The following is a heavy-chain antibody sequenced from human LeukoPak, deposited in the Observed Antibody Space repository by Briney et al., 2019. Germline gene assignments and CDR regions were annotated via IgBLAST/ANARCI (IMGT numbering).Heavy chain of an antibody. J-gene: IGHJ4*02. CDR2: FDPEDGET. D-gene: IGHD3-9*01. V-gene: IGHV1-24*01. Sequence: ASVKVSCKVSGYTLTELSMHWVRQAPGKGLEWMGGFDPEDGETIYAQKFQGRVTMTKDTSTDTAYMELSSLRSEDTAVYYCATGDDILTGSALDYWGQGTLVTVSS. CDR1: GYTLTELS. CDR3: ATGDDILTGSALDY.